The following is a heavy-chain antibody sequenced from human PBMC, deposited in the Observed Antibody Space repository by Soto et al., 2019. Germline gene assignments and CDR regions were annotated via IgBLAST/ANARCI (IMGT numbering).Heavy chain of an antibody. CDR3: AGDLGTALVGFDYGMDV. CDR1: GFTFSSFW. D-gene: IGHD5-18*01. CDR2: IKKDGSDK. V-gene: IGHV3-7*01. Sequence: PGGSLRLSCGASGFTFSSFWMSWVRQAPGKGLEWVANIKKDGSDKNYVDSVEGRFTISRDNAKNSLYLQMYGLRAEDTAVYYCAGDLGTALVGFDYGMDVWGQGTTVTVSS. J-gene: IGHJ6*02.